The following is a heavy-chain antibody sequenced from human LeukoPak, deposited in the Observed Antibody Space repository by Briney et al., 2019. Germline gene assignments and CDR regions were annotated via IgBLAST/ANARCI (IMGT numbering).Heavy chain of an antibody. V-gene: IGHV4-30-4*08. CDR3: ARESRTLYDLWTGYGTFDI. CDR2: IYYSSGTT. Sequence: SETLSLTCTVSGGSITSGDYFWTWMRQPPGKGLEWIGYIYYSSGTTFYNPSLNSRVTMSIDTSKNQFSLKLSSVTAADTAVYYCARESRTLYDLWTGYGTFDIWGQGTMVTVSS. J-gene: IGHJ3*02. D-gene: IGHD3-3*01. CDR1: GGSITSGDYF.